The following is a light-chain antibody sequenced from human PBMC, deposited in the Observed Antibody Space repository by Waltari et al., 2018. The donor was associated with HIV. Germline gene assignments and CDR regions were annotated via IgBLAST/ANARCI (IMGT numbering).Light chain of an antibody. CDR3: QQYLRSPPT. V-gene: IGKV4-1*01. Sequence: DIAMTQSPDSPPVSLGERASINCTASRSILYSLDNRNYLAWYQQKPRRPPRLLISWASTRESGVPDRFSGSGSGTDFALTISRLQAEDVAVYHCQQYLRSPPTFGGGTKVEIK. J-gene: IGKJ4*01. CDR2: WAS. CDR1: RSILYSLDNRNY.